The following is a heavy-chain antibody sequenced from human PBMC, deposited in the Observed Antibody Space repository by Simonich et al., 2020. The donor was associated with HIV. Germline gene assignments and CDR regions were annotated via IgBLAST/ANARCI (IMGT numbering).Heavy chain of an antibody. Sequence: QVQLQQWGAGLLKPSETLSLTCAVYGGSFSGYYWSWIRQPPGKGLECIGEINHSGATNYNPSLKSRATISVDTSKNQFSLKLSSVTAADTAVYYCARGGYCSGGSCYPLFSRYGMDVWGQGTTVTVSS. V-gene: IGHV4-34*01. CDR2: INHSGAT. CDR1: GGSFSGYY. J-gene: IGHJ6*02. CDR3: ARGGYCSGGSCYPLFSRYGMDV. D-gene: IGHD2-15*01.